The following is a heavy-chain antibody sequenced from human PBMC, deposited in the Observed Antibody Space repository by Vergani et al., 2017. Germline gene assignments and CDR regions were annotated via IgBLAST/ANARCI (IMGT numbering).Heavy chain of an antibody. J-gene: IGHJ4*02. CDR2: IQFDGSNQ. Sequence: QVQLVESGGGVVRRGGSLRLSCATSGFTLSNYDMQWIRQGPGKGLEFVAVIQFDGSNQYYADSVKGRFTPSRDFSKNTLYLQMNSLRTDDTATYYCAKHFRGWGIDYWGQGTQVIVSS. CDR3: AKHFRGWGIDY. CDR1: GFTLSNYD. V-gene: IGHV3-30*02. D-gene: IGHD3-16*01.